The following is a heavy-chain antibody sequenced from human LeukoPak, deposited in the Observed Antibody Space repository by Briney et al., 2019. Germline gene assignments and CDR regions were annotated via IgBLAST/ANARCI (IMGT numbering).Heavy chain of an antibody. CDR2: ISGSGIST. D-gene: IGHD3-22*01. CDR3: AFGRTGITVNYFEY. J-gene: IGHJ4*02. CDR1: GFTFSSYA. V-gene: IGHV3-23*01. Sequence: GGSLRLPCAASGFTFSSYAMSWVRQAPGKGLEWVSGISGSGISTFYADSVKGRFTISRDNSKNTLYLQMNSLRVEDTAVYYCAFGRTGITVNYFEYWGQGTLVTVSS.